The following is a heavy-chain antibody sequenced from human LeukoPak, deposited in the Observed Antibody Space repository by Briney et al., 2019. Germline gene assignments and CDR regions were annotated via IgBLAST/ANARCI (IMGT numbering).Heavy chain of an antibody. CDR2: IYYSGST. CDR3: ARHLGSSGWYFWFDL. V-gene: IGHV4-39*01. D-gene: IGHD6-19*01. J-gene: IGHJ5*02. Sequence: SETLSLTCTVSGGSISSSSYCWGWIRQPPGKGLEWIGSIYYSGSTYYNPSLKSRVTISVDTSKNHFSLKLSSVTAADTAVYYCARHLGSSGWYFWFDLWGQGTLVTVSS. CDR1: GGSISSSSYC.